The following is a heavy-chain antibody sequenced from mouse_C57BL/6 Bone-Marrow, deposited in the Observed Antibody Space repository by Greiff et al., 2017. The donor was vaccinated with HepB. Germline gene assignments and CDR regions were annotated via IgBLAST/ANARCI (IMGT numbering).Heavy chain of an antibody. CDR2: ISDGGSYT. J-gene: IGHJ1*03. CDR3: ARGRYYGSSYYFDV. Sequence: EVQRVESGGGLVKPGGSLKLSCAASGFTFSSYAMSWVRQTPEKRLEWVATISDGGSYTYYPDNVKGRFTISRDNAKNNLYLQMSHLKSEDTAMYYCARGRYYGSSYYFDVWGTGTTVTVSS. D-gene: IGHD1-1*01. CDR1: GFTFSSYA. V-gene: IGHV5-4*01.